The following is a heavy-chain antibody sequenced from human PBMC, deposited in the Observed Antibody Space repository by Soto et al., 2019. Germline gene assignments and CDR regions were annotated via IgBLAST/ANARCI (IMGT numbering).Heavy chain of an antibody. CDR3: AAELGFGKLSVV. J-gene: IGHJ6*02. CDR1: GDTFKNCV. CDR2: IITLFGTT. D-gene: IGHD3-10*01. Sequence: QVQVVQSGVEVRRPGSSVKVSCKASGDTFKNCVISWVRQAPRQGLEWMGGIITLFGTTDFAQRFQGRLTITTDESTTTAYMELSRLRSEDTATYYCAAELGFGKLSVVWGQGTTVIVSS. V-gene: IGHV1-69*01.